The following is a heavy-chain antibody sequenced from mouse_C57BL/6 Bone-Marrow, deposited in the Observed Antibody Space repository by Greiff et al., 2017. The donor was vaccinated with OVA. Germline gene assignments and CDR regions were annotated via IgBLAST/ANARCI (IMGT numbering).Heavy chain of an antibody. Sequence: EVQRVESEGGLVQPGSSMKLSCTASGFTFSDYYMAWVRQVPEKGLEWVANINYDGSSTYYLDSLKSRFIISRDNAKNILYLQMSSLKSEDTATYYCARVYYYGSSYVFDYWGQGTTLTVSS. V-gene: IGHV5-16*01. CDR1: GFTFSDYY. CDR2: INYDGSST. D-gene: IGHD1-1*01. J-gene: IGHJ2*01. CDR3: ARVYYYGSSYVFDY.